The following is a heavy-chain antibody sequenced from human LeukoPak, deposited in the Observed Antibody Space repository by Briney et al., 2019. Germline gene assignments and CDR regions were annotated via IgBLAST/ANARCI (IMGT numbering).Heavy chain of an antibody. CDR1: GFTFSSYW. CDR2: INQDGSLK. Sequence: GGSLRLSCVTSGFTFSSYWLEWVRQAPGKGLEWVANINQDGSLKNYVDSVKGRFTISRDNAKNSLYLQMSSLRAEDTAVYYCTKYYDNSGYSDYWGQGTLHTVSS. J-gene: IGHJ4*02. D-gene: IGHD3-22*01. V-gene: IGHV3-7*01. CDR3: TKYYDNSGYSDY.